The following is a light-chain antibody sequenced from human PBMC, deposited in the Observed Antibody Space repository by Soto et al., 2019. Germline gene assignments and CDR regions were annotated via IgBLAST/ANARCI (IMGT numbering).Light chain of an antibody. CDR1: SSDVGGYNY. V-gene: IGLV2-14*01. CDR3: NSYAGTSYV. CDR2: DVN. J-gene: IGLJ1*01. Sequence: QSLLTQPASVSFTPGHSITISCTGTSSDVGGYNYVSWYQQYPGKAPKLIIYDVNNRPSGVSCRFSGSKSGNTASLTISGLQAEDEADYYCNSYAGTSYVFGPGTKVTVL.